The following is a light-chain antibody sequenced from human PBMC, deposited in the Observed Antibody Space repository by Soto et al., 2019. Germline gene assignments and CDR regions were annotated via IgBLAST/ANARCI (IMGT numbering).Light chain of an antibody. Sequence: QSVLTQPASVSGPPGQSITISCTGTSSDVGSDNLVSWYQQHPGKAPKFIIYEVSQRPAGVSYRFSGSKSGNTAYLTISGLQAEDEADYYCCSYAGSITYVFGTGTKVTVL. CDR2: EVS. J-gene: IGLJ1*01. V-gene: IGLV2-23*02. CDR1: SSDVGSDNL. CDR3: CSYAGSITYV.